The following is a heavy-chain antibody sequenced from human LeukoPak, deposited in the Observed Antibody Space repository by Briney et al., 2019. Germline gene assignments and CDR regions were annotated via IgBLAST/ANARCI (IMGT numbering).Heavy chain of an antibody. CDR3: ARVGSGLGYCSGGSCYEHDDY. D-gene: IGHD2-15*01. V-gene: IGHV3-21*01. CDR2: ISSSSSYI. J-gene: IGHJ4*02. Sequence: GGSLRLSCAASGFTFSSYSMNWVRQAPGKGLEWVSSISSSSSYIYYVDSVKGRFTISRDNAKNSLYLQMNSLRAEDTAVYYCARVGSGLGYCSGGSCYEHDDYWGQGTLVTVSS. CDR1: GFTFSSYS.